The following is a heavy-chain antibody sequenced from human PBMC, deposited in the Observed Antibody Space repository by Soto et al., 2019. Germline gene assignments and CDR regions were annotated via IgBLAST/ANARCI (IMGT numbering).Heavy chain of an antibody. V-gene: IGHV3-48*03. CDR1: GFTFSSYE. CDR2: ISSSGSTI. CDR3: AREKGRYDAFDI. Sequence: PRGSLRLSCAASGFTFSSYEMKWVRQAPGKGLEWVSYISSSGSTIYYEDSVKGRFTISRDKAKNSLYLQMNSLRAEDTAVYYCAREKGRYDAFDIWGQGTMVTVSS. J-gene: IGHJ3*02. D-gene: IGHD5-18*01.